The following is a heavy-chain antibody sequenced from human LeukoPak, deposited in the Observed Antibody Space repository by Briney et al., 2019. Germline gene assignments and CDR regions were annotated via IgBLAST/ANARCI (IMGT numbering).Heavy chain of an antibody. D-gene: IGHD3-10*01. V-gene: IGHV4-59*01. Sequence: SETLSLTCTVSGGSISSYYWSWIRQPPGKGLEWIGDIYYSGTTNYNPSLRSRVAMSVDTSKNQFSLKLISVTAADTAVYYCARVMVRGGHYYYYGMDVWGQGTTVTVSS. J-gene: IGHJ6*02. CDR1: GGSISSYY. CDR2: IYYSGTT. CDR3: ARVMVRGGHYYYYGMDV.